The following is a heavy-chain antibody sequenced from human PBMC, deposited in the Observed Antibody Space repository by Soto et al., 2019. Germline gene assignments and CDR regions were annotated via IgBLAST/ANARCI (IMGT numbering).Heavy chain of an antibody. CDR2: IWDDGGNY. J-gene: IGHJ6*02. V-gene: IGHV3-33*01. CDR3: ARRQISPPARGAAAAKGVMDV. CDR1: GFPCNNQR. D-gene: IGHD6-13*01. Sequence: GGPLRGSCGALGFPCNNQRRHGDGLGPGVGLGWVAVIWDDGGNYYYANSVKGRFTISRDKSKNTLYLQMTSLRAEDTAVYYCARRQISPPARGAAAAKGVMDVWRQGTTVTV.